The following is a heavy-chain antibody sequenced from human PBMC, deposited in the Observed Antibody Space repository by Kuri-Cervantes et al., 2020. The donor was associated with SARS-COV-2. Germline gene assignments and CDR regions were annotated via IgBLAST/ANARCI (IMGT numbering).Heavy chain of an antibody. D-gene: IGHD6-19*01. CDR3: ASQEGSGWYPASFQH. Sequence: GGSLRLSCAASGFTFSSYAMHWVRQAPGKGLEYVSAISSNGGSTYYANSVKGRFTISRDNSKNTLYLQMGSLRAEDMAVYYCASQEGSGWYPASFQHWGQGTLVTVSS. CDR2: ISSNGGST. CDR1: GFTFSSYA. J-gene: IGHJ1*01. V-gene: IGHV3-64*01.